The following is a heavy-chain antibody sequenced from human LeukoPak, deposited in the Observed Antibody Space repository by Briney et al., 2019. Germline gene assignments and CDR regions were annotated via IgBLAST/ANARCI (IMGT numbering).Heavy chain of an antibody. D-gene: IGHD1-7*01. CDR2: IKQDGSEK. Sequence: GGSLRLSCAASGFTLSTYWMSWVRQAPGKGLEWVGNIKQDGSEKYYVDSVKGRFTMSRDNAKNSLYLEMHSLRAEDTAVYYCAKLRSWFDPWGQGTLVTVSA. CDR3: AKLRSWFDP. V-gene: IGHV3-7*05. CDR1: GFTLSTYW. J-gene: IGHJ5*02.